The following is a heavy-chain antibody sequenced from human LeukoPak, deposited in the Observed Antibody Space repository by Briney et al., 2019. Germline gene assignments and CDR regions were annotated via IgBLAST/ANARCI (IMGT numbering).Heavy chain of an antibody. CDR3: VRGVNRILDY. D-gene: IGHD3-10*01. CDR2: TYYRSKWSN. J-gene: IGHJ4*02. CDR1: GDSVSSSSVA. V-gene: IGHV6-1*01. Sequence: SQTLSLTFAVSGDSVSSSSVAWNWIRQSPSRGLEWLGRTYYRSKWSNDYALSVKSRITINPDTSKNQFSLQLNSVTPEDTAVYYCVRGVNRILDYWGQGTLVTVSS.